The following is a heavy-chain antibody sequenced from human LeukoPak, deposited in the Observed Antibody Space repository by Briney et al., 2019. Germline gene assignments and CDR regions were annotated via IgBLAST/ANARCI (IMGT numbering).Heavy chain of an antibody. CDR1: GFTFSSYS. Sequence: GGSLRLSCAASGFTFSSYSMNWVRQAPGKGLEWVSSISSTGSYKYYADSVKGRFTISRDNAKNSLYLQMNSLRAEDTAVYYCARDGYGAVEDYYYYYGMDVWGQGTTVTVSS. CDR3: ARDGYGAVEDYYYYYGMDV. V-gene: IGHV3-21*01. J-gene: IGHJ6*02. D-gene: IGHD4-17*01. CDR2: ISSTGSYK.